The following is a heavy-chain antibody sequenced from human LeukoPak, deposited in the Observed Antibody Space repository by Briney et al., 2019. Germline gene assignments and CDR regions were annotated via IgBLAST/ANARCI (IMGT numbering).Heavy chain of an antibody. CDR3: AKYYYDSSGYYGY. Sequence: GGTLRLSCAASGFTFSSYGMSWVRQAPGKGLEWVSAISGSGGSTYYADSVKGRFTISRDNSKNTLYLQMNSLRAEDTAVYYCAKYYYDSSGYYGYWGQGTLVTVSS. CDR2: ISGSGGST. V-gene: IGHV3-23*01. J-gene: IGHJ4*02. CDR1: GFTFSSYG. D-gene: IGHD3-22*01.